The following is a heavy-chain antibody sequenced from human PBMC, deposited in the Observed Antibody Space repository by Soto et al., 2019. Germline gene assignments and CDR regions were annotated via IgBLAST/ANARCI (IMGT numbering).Heavy chain of an antibody. CDR2: INSVVST. D-gene: IGHD2-21*02. CDR3: ARDNCGGDCYPDFLGMDV. J-gene: IGHJ6*02. CDR1: GFTVSSNY. Sequence: EGSLRLSCAASGFTVSSNYMSWVRLATGKELEWVAFINSVVSTYYADSVKCRFTISRNNFKYSLYLQMNSLRAEDTAVYYFARDNCGGDCYPDFLGMDVWGQGTTVTVSS. V-gene: IGHV3-53*01.